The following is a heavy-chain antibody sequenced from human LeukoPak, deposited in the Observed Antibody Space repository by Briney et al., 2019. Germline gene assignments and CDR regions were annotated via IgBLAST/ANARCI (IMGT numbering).Heavy chain of an antibody. J-gene: IGHJ4*02. CDR2: ISGSDSST. Sequence: GGSLRLSCAASGFTFSSFALSWVRQAPGKGLEWVSAISGSDSSTYSADSVKGRFTISRDDSKNTLYLQMNSLRAEDTAVYYCARVGPPSVVTMTFEFWGQGTLVTVSS. CDR3: ARVGPPSVVTMTFEF. V-gene: IGHV3-23*01. D-gene: IGHD2-2*01. CDR1: GFTFSSFA.